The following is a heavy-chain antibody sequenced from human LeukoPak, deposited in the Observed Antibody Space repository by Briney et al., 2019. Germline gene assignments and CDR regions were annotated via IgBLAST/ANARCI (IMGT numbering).Heavy chain of an antibody. Sequence: GGSLRLSCAASGFTVSDNYMSWVRQALGKGLEWVSVMYSRGDTYYADSVKGRFTFSRDISKNTLYLQMNGLRTEDTAMYYCARDAPQVPAAGVLASWGQGTLVTVSS. CDR1: GFTVSDNY. V-gene: IGHV3-53*01. CDR2: MYSRGDT. D-gene: IGHD6-13*01. CDR3: ARDAPQVPAAGVLAS. J-gene: IGHJ5*02.